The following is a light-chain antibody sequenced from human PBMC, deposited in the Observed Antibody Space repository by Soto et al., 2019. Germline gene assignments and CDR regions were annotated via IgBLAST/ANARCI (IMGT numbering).Light chain of an antibody. CDR2: EVN. Sequence: QSVLTQPPSASGSPGQSVAISCTGTSSDVGGYNYVSCYQQHPGKAPKLMIYEVNKRPSGVPDRFSGSKSGTSASLAISGLQSEDEADYYCAAWDDSLSYVFGTGTKVTVL. J-gene: IGLJ1*01. CDR3: AAWDDSLSYV. CDR1: SSDVGGYNY. V-gene: IGLV2-8*01.